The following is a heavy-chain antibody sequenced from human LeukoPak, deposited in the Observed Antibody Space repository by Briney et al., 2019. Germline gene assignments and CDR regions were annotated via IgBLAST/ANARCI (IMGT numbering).Heavy chain of an antibody. CDR3: ARGRRTKIRYSSSSGGYYYYYMDV. D-gene: IGHD6-6*01. J-gene: IGHJ6*03. Sequence: PSETLSLTCSVSGGSMSSSSYYWGWIRQPPGKGLEYIGSIFYSGSTYYNPSLKSRVTITVDTSKNQFSLKLSSVAAADTAVYYCARGRRTKIRYSSSSGGYYYYYMDVWGKGTTVTVSS. CDR1: GGSMSSSSYY. V-gene: IGHV4-39*01. CDR2: IFYSGST.